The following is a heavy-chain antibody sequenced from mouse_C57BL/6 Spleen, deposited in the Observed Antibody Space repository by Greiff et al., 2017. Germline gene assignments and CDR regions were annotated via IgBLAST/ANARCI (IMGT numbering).Heavy chain of an antibody. V-gene: IGHV1-59*01. J-gene: IGHJ2*01. Sequence: QVQLQQPGAELVRPGTSVKLSCKASGYTFPSYWMHWVQQRPGQGLEWIGVIDPSDSYTNYNQKLKGKAALTVDTSSITAYMQLSSLTSEDSAVYYCARWLGYYFDYWGQGTTLTVSS. D-gene: IGHD3-1*01. CDR3: ARWLGYYFDY. CDR1: GYTFPSYW. CDR2: IDPSDSYT.